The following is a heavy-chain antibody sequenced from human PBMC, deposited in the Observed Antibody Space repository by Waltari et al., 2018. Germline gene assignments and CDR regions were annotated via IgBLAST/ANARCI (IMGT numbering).Heavy chain of an antibody. J-gene: IGHJ4*02. CDR1: GYTFTSYA. D-gene: IGHD3-3*01. CDR2: INAGNGNT. CDR3: ARGTGYDSLLN. Sequence: QVQLVQSGAEVKKPGASVKVSCKASGYTFTSYAMHWVRQAPGQRLEWMGWINAGNGNTKYSQKCQGRVTITRDTSASTAYMELSSLRSEDTAVYYCARGTGYDSLLNWGQGTLVTVSS. V-gene: IGHV1-3*01.